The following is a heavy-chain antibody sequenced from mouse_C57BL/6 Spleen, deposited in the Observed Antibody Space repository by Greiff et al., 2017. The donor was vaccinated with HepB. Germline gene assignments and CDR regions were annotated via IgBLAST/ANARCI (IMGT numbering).Heavy chain of an antibody. CDR3: ARGGKYGSSSYYAMDY. V-gene: IGHV3-6*01. D-gene: IGHD1-1*01. CDR1: GYSITSGYY. Sequence: EVQLQESGPGLVKPSQSLSLTCSVTGYSITSGYYWNWIRQFPGNKLEWMGYISYDGSNNYNPSLKNRISITRDTSKNQFFLKLNSVTTEDTATYYCARGGKYGSSSYYAMDYWGQGTSVTVSS. J-gene: IGHJ4*01. CDR2: ISYDGSN.